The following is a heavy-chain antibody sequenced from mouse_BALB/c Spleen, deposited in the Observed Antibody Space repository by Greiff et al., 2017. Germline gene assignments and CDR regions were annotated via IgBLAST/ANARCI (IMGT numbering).Heavy chain of an antibody. CDR2: ISDGGSYT. J-gene: IGHJ3*01. D-gene: IGHD2-4*01. CDR1: GFTFSDYY. Sequence: EVQGVESGGGLVKPGGSLKLSCAASGFTFSDYYMYWVRQTPEKRLEWVATISDGGSYTYYPDSVKGRFTISRDNAKNNLYLQMSSLKSEDTAMYYCARASMITTSSWFAYWGQGTLVTVSA. V-gene: IGHV5-4*02. CDR3: ARASMITTSSWFAY.